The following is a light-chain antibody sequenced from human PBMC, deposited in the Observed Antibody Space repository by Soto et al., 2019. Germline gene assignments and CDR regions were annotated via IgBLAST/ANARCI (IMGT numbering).Light chain of an antibody. Sequence: ETVLTQSPATLSLSPGERATLSCRASQSISNSLAWYQHKPGQAPRLLIYDASNRATGIPARFSGSGSGTDFTLTISSLEPEAFAVYYCQQRSNWPLFGGGTKVEIE. J-gene: IGKJ4*01. CDR3: QQRSNWPL. V-gene: IGKV3-11*01. CDR2: DAS. CDR1: QSISNS.